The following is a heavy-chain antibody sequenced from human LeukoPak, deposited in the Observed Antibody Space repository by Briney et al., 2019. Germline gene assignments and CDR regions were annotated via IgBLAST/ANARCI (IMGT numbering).Heavy chain of an antibody. CDR3: ARESDYYYYYGMDV. CDR2: IYTSGST. V-gene: IGHV4-61*02. CDR1: GGSISSTSYF. J-gene: IGHJ6*02. Sequence: SETLSLTCTVSGGSISSTSYFWSWIRQPAGKGLEWIGRIYTSGSTNYNPSLKSRVTISVDTSKNQFSLKLSSVTAADTAVYYCARESDYYYYYGMDVWGQGTTVTVSS.